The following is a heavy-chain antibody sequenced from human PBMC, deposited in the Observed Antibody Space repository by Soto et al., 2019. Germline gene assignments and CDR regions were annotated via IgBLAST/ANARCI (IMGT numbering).Heavy chain of an antibody. J-gene: IGHJ4*02. CDR1: GFIFDTYW. D-gene: IGHD2-2*01. CDR3: ARGLFTSAY. Sequence: GGSLRLSCVASGFIFDTYWMTWVRQAPGKGLEWVASIKQDGSEKYYVDSVEGRFAISRDNAKNSLYLQMNSLRAEDTAVYYCARGLFTSAYWGQGTLVTVSS. CDR2: IKQDGSEK. V-gene: IGHV3-7*01.